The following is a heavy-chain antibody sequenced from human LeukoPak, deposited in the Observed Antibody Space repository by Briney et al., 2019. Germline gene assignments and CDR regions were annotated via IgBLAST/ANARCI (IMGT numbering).Heavy chain of an antibody. CDR1: GFTFSSYA. CDR3: AKVSGYGWYPYYFDY. D-gene: IGHD6-19*01. Sequence: GGSLRLSCAPSGFTFSSYAMTWLPQAPGQALEGVSTISGSGCSTYYADSVKGRFTISRDNYKNTLYMQMNSLRAEDTAVYYCAKVSGYGWYPYYFDYWGQGTLVTVSS. CDR2: ISGSGCST. J-gene: IGHJ4*02. V-gene: IGHV3-23*01.